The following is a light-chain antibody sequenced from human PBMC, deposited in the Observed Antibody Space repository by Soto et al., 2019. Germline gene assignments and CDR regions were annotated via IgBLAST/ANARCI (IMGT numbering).Light chain of an antibody. CDR1: SSDIDAYNY. J-gene: IGLJ1*01. V-gene: IGLV2-14*01. CDR2: DVS. CDR3: GSYTTSSNYV. Sequence: QSVLTQPASVSGSPGQSITISCTGTSSDIDAYNYVSWYQQHPGKAPKLMIYDVSNRPSGMSNRFSGSKSGNTASLTISGLQAEDEADYYCGSYTTSSNYVFGTGTKVTVL.